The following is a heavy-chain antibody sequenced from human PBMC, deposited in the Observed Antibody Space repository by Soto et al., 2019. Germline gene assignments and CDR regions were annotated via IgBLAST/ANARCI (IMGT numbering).Heavy chain of an antibody. V-gene: IGHV4-31*03. D-gene: IGHD2-15*01. CDR3: ARWGDCSGGSCYLGLDY. CDR2: ISYSGIT. J-gene: IGHJ4*02. Sequence: SETLSLTCTVSGGSINSGSYYWSWVRQHPGKGLEWIGYISYSGITDYNPSLRSRVSISIDTSKNQFSLKLNSVTAADTAVYYCARWGDCSGGSCYLGLDYWGQGTLVTVS. CDR1: GGSINSGSYY.